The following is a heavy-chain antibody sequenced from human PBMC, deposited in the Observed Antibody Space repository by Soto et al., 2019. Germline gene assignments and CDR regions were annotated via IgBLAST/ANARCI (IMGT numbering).Heavy chain of an antibody. D-gene: IGHD3-22*01. CDR2: ISGSGDTT. V-gene: IGHV3-23*01. CDR3: AKATTVVLVIPDFDF. J-gene: IGHJ4*02. CDR1: GFTFSSYA. Sequence: GGSLRLSCAASGFTFSSYAMNWVRQAPGKGLEWVSGISGSGDTTYYTDSVKGRFTISRDNSKNTLYLQMNSLRAEDTAMYYCAKATTVVLVIPDFDFWGQGTLVTVSS.